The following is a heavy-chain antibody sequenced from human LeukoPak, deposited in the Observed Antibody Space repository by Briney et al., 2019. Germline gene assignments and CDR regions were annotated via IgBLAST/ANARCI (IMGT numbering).Heavy chain of an antibody. J-gene: IGHJ4*02. CDR3: ARDRLVLRGYGTLHFDY. Sequence: ASVKVSCKASGYTFTGYYMHWVRQAPGQGLEWMGWINPNSGGTNYAQKFQGRVTMTRDTSISTAYMELSRLRSDDTAVYYCARDRLVLRGYGTLHFDYWGQGTPVTVSS. CDR1: GYTFTGYY. V-gene: IGHV1-2*02. D-gene: IGHD3-22*01. CDR2: INPNSGGT.